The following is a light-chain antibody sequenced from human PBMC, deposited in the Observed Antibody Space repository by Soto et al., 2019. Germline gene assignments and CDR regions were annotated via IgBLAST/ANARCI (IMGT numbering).Light chain of an antibody. V-gene: IGLV1-40*01. CDR1: SSNIGAGYD. CDR2: GNI. Sequence: QSVLTQPPSVSGAPGQRVTISCTGSSSNIGAGYDVHWYQQLPGTAPKLLIYGNITRPSGVPDRFAGSKSGTSASLAITGLQAEDEADYSCQSYDSSLSGSVFGGGTKLTVL. J-gene: IGLJ2*01. CDR3: QSYDSSLSGSV.